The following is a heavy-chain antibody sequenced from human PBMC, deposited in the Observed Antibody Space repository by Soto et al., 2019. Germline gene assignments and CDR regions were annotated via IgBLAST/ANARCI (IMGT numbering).Heavy chain of an antibody. J-gene: IGHJ4*02. CDR3: AKDRMPIWVSYFDY. CDR1: GFTFSSYA. CDR2: ISGSGGST. V-gene: IGHV3-23*01. D-gene: IGHD2-2*01. Sequence: EVQLLESGGGLVQPGGSPRLSCAASGFTFSSYAMSWVRQAPGKGLEWVSAISGSGGSTYYADSVKGRFTISRDNSKNTLYLQMNTLTAEDTAVYYCAKDRMPIWVSYFDYWGQGTLVTVSS.